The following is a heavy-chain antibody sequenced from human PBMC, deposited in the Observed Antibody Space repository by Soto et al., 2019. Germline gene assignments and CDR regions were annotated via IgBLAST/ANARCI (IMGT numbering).Heavy chain of an antibody. J-gene: IGHJ1*01. V-gene: IGHV3-30-3*01. CDR1: GFTFSSYA. Sequence: PGGSLRLSCAASGFTFSSYAMHWVRQAPGKGLEWVAVISYDGSNKYYADSVKGRFTISRDNSKNTLYLQMNSLRAEDTAVYYCARDCCGGDCYLSCPDQHWGQGTLVTVSS. CDR3: ARDCCGGDCYLSCPDQH. D-gene: IGHD2-21*02. CDR2: ISYDGSNK.